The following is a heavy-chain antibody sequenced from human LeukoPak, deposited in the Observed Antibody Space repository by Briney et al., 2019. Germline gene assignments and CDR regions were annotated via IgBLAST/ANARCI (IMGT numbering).Heavy chain of an antibody. D-gene: IGHD2-2*01. V-gene: IGHV3-11*05. CDR2: ISSSSSYT. J-gene: IGHJ5*02. CDR1: GFTFSDYY. Sequence: GGSLRLSCAAPGFTFSDYYMSWIRQAPGKGLEWVSYISSSSSYTNYADSVMGRFTISRDNAHNSLYLQMTSLTAEDTAVYYCARGHYCSSTSCYPYWFDPWGQGTLVTVSS. CDR3: ARGHYCSSTSCYPYWFDP.